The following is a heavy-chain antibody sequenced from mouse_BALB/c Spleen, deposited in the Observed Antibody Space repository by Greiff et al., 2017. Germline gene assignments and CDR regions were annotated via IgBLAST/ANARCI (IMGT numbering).Heavy chain of an antibody. CDR3: ARYITGTYAMDY. J-gene: IGHJ4*01. Sequence: EVKLVESGPSLVKPSQTLSLTCSVTGDSITSGYWNWIRKFPGNKLEYMGYISYSGSTYYNPSLKSRISITRDTSKNQYYLQLNSVTTEDTATYYCARYITGTYAMDYWGQGTSVTVSS. D-gene: IGHD4-1*01. CDR2: ISYSGST. V-gene: IGHV3-8*02. CDR1: GDSITSGY.